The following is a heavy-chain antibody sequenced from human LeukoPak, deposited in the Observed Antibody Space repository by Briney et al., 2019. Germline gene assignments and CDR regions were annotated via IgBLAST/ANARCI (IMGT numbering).Heavy chain of an antibody. CDR1: GFTFDDYA. J-gene: IGHJ4*02. Sequence: PGRSLRLSCAASGFTFDDYAMHWVRQAPGKGLEWVSGISWNSGRIGYADSVKGRFTISRDNAKNSLYLQMNSLRAEDTAVYYCARLGTSGFDYWGQGTLVTVSS. CDR2: ISWNSGRI. D-gene: IGHD3-10*01. V-gene: IGHV3-9*01. CDR3: ARLGTSGFDY.